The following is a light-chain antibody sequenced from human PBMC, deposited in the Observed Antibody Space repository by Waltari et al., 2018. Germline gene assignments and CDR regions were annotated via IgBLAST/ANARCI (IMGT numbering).Light chain of an antibody. CDR3: HHYYNWPMT. J-gene: IGKJ5*01. CDR1: QSVSSN. Sequence: EIVMTQSPATLSVSPGESATLSCRASQSVSSNSAWYQQKPGQAPRLLIYHASTRATGIPARFSGSGSGTEFTLTISSLQSEDFAVYYCHHYYNWPMTFGQGTRLEIK. CDR2: HAS. V-gene: IGKV3-15*01.